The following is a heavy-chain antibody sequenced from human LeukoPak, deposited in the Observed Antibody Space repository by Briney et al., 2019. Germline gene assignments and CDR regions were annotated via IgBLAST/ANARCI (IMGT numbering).Heavy chain of an antibody. D-gene: IGHD6-13*01. CDR3: ASSRSSSWYWASLDY. Sequence: PGGSLRLSCAASGFTFSSYGMHWVRQAPGKGLEWVAVISYDGSNKYYADSVKGRFTISRDNSKNTLYLQMNSLRAEDTAVYYCASSRSSSWYWASLDYWGQGTLVTVS. CDR2: ISYDGSNK. J-gene: IGHJ4*02. V-gene: IGHV3-30*03. CDR1: GFTFSSYG.